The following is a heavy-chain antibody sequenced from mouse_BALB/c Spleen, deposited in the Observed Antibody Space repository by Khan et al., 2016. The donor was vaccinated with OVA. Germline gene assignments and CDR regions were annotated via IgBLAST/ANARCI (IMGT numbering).Heavy chain of an antibody. D-gene: IGHD1-1*01. Sequence: QIRLVQSGPELKKPGETVKISCKASGYTFTNYRMNWMKQAPEKGLKWMGWINTYTGEPTYGDDFKGRFAFSLDTSASTAYLQINNLKNEDMATYFCARESSYWYFDAWGAGTTVTVSS. CDR1: GYTFTNYR. J-gene: IGHJ1*01. CDR3: ARESSYWYFDA. CDR2: INTYTGEP. V-gene: IGHV9-1*02.